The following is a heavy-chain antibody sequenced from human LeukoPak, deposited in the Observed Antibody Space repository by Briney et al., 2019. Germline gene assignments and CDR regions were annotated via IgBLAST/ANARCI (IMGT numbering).Heavy chain of an antibody. CDR2: IKEDGSEK. CDR1: GFTFSNYW. CDR3: ARSSHSSSDY. Sequence: GGSLRLSCAGSGFTFSNYWMSWVRQAPGKGLEWVAHIKEDGSEKLYVDSVRGRFTISRDNAKNSLYPQMNSLRAEDTAVYYCARSSHSSSDYWGQGTRVTVSS. D-gene: IGHD6-6*01. V-gene: IGHV3-7*05. J-gene: IGHJ4*02.